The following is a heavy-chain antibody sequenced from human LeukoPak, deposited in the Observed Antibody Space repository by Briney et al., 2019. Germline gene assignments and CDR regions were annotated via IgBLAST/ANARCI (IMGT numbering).Heavy chain of an antibody. CDR2: ISNSDSII. V-gene: IGHV3-11*04. CDR1: GFTFSDYY. D-gene: IGHD6-19*01. Sequence: GGSLRLSCAASGFTFSDYYMSWIRQAPGKGLEWVSYISNSDSIISYADSVKGRFTISRDNANNSLYLQMHSLRAEDTAVYYCAKGGSYAVAGTRLLDYWGQGTLVTVSS. CDR3: AKGGSYAVAGTRLLDY. J-gene: IGHJ4*02.